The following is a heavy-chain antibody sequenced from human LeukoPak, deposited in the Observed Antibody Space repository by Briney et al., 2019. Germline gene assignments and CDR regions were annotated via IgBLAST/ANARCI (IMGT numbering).Heavy chain of an antibody. Sequence: GGSLRLSCAVSGFAVSSKYMTWVRQAPGKGLEWVSVIYGDGSTFYADSVKGRFTISRDNPKNTLYLQMNSLGTEDTAVYYCAQDRGGQQQLIQGFAYWGQGTLVTVSS. CDR1: GFAVSSKY. V-gene: IGHV3-53*05. CDR2: IYGDGST. D-gene: IGHD6-13*01. CDR3: AQDRGGQQQLIQGFAY. J-gene: IGHJ4*02.